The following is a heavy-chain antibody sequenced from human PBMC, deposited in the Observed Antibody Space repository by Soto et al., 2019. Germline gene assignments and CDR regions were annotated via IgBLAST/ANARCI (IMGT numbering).Heavy chain of an antibody. Sequence: QMQLVQSGPEVKKPGTSVKVSCKASGFTFTSSAIQWVRQARGQRLSWIGWIVVGSGNTNYAQKFQDRVTITRDRSTRAAYMEPGSLRAEDTAVNYCAVDLKGGGYVLATTCWGQGTLVTVSS. V-gene: IGHV1-58*02. D-gene: IGHD1-26*01. CDR1: GFTFTSSA. CDR2: IVVGSGNT. CDR3: AVDLKGGGYVLATTC. J-gene: IGHJ4*02.